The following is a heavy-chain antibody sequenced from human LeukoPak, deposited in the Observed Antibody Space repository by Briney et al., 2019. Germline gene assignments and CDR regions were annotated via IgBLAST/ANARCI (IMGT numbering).Heavy chain of an antibody. CDR3: AREYSSGWTSDY. J-gene: IGHJ4*02. CDR2: INSDGNYT. CDR1: GFTFRSYW. D-gene: IGHD6-19*01. V-gene: IGHV3-74*01. Sequence: PGGSLRLSCAASGFTFRSYWMHWVRQAPGKGLVWVSRINSDGNYTTYADSVKGRFTISRDNAKNTLSLQMNSLRAEGTAVYYCAREYSSGWTSDYWGQGTLVTVSS.